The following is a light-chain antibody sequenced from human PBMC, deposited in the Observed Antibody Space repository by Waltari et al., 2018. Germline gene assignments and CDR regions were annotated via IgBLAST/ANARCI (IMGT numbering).Light chain of an antibody. V-gene: IGKV1-5*03. J-gene: IGKJ1*01. CDR2: RAA. Sequence: DIQMTQSPSTLPAYVGDRVTITCRASQNISNFVVWYQQMPGRAPKVLIYRAASLRSGGPSRFTGSGSGTDFTLTITSLQPDDVAAYFCQHYYTYPWTFGQGTKVEVK. CDR1: QNISNF. CDR3: QHYYTYPWT.